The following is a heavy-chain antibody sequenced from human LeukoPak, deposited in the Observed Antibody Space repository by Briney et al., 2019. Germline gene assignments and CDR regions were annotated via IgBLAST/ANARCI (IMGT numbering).Heavy chain of an antibody. CDR1: GGTFSSYA. Sequence: SVKVSCKASGGTFSSYAISWVRQAPGQGLEWMGRIIPILGIANYAQKFQGRVTITADKSTSTAYMELSSLRSEDTAVYYCAGLMPERGQQLVNAFDIWGQGTMVTVSS. V-gene: IGHV1-69*04. D-gene: IGHD6-13*01. CDR2: IIPILGIA. J-gene: IGHJ3*02. CDR3: AGLMPERGQQLVNAFDI.